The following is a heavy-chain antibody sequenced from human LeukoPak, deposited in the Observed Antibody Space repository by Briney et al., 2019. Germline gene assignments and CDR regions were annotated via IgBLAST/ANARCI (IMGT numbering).Heavy chain of an antibody. CDR3: AREPVTGGGFGY. V-gene: IGHV4-38-2*02. CDR1: GYPINSGYY. D-gene: IGHD2-21*02. J-gene: IGHJ4*02. CDR2: IYSSGST. Sequence: PSETLSLTCTVSGYPINSGYYWGWVRQPPGKGLEWIANIYSSGSTYYNPSLKSRVTISVDMSKNQFSLKLSSVTAGDTAVDYCAREPVTGGGFGYWGQGTLVTVSS.